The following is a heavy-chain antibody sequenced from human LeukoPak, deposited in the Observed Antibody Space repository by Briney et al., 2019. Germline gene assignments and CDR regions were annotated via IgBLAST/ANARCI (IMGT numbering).Heavy chain of an antibody. V-gene: IGHV3-23*01. CDR1: GFTFSSYA. CDR3: AKGVGQNSRRQLAYNWFDP. J-gene: IGHJ5*02. D-gene: IGHD6-13*01. Sequence: PGGSLRLSCAASGFTFSSYAMTWVRQAPGKGLEWVSVVSGSSGSTYYADSVRGRFTISRDNSKNTLYLQMNSLRAEDTAVYYCAKGVGQNSRRQLAYNWFDPWGQGTLVTVSS. CDR2: VSGSSGST.